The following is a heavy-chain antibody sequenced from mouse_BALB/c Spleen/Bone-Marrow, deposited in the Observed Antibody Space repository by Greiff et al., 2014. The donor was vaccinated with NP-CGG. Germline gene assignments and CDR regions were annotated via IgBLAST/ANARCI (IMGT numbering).Heavy chain of an antibody. CDR2: ISSGGSYT. Sequence: EVQVVESGGDLVKPGGSLKLSCAASGFTFSSYGMSWVRQTPDKRLEWVATISSGGSYTYYPDSVKGRFTISRDNAKNTLYLQMSSLESEDTAMYYCARLGRDYFDYWGQGTTLTVSS. CDR1: GFTFSSYG. CDR3: ARLGRDYFDY. V-gene: IGHV5-6*01. D-gene: IGHD4-1*01. J-gene: IGHJ2*01.